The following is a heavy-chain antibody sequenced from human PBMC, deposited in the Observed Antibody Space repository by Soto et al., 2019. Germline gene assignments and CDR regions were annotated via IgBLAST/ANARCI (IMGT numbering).Heavy chain of an antibody. J-gene: IGHJ6*02. Sequence: QVELQQSGPGLVKPSETLSLTCNVSGASMRSYYWTWMRLSPGKGLEWIGDIFYSGSTNLNPSLRSRLSISIDTSKNKFSLMLNSVTAADTAVYYCARDLRCCGLDVWGQGTTGTVSS. CDR3: ARDLRCCGLDV. CDR1: GASMRSYY. CDR2: IFYSGST. V-gene: IGHV4-59*01. D-gene: IGHD3-9*01.